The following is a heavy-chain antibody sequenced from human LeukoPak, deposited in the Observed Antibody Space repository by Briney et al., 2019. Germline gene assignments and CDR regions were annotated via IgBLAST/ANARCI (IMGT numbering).Heavy chain of an antibody. V-gene: IGHV4-61*02. CDR2: IYTSGST. J-gene: IGHJ3*02. CDR1: GGSISSGSYY. CDR3: ARGGYYYDSRGGTFDI. D-gene: IGHD3-22*01. Sequence: SQTLSLTCTVSGGSISSGSYYWSWIRQPAGKGLEWIGRIYTSGSTNYNPSLKSRVTISVDTSKNQFSLKLSSVTAADTAVYYCARGGYYYDSRGGTFDIWSQGTMVTVSS.